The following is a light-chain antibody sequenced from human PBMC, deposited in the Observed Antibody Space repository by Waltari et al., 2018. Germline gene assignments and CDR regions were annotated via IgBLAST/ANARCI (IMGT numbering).Light chain of an antibody. V-gene: IGKV1-39*01. Sequence: DIQMTQSPSSLSASVVDRVTITCGASQSIGCYLNWYQPKPGTAPNLLMYAASSLQSEVPARFSGSRAGTDFTLNISGLQPEDFATYYCQQRYSTPPMYTCGQGTKLEIK. J-gene: IGKJ2*01. CDR1: QSIGCY. CDR3: QQRYSTPPMYT. CDR2: AAS.